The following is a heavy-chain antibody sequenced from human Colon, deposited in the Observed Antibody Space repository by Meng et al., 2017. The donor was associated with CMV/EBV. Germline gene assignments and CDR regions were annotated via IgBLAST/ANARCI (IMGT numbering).Heavy chain of an antibody. CDR1: GLTFGSSA. V-gene: IGHV1-69*10. Sequence: SVKVSCKTSGLTFGSSAISWVRQAPGQGLEWMGGIIPFLGVPKYTEKFQGRVTFNADTSTGTVYMELSSLRSEDTAVYYCARGTSIAALSTHKYGMDVWGQGTTVTVSS. J-gene: IGHJ6*02. CDR3: ARGTSIAALSTHKYGMDV. D-gene: IGHD6-6*01. CDR2: IIPFLGVP.